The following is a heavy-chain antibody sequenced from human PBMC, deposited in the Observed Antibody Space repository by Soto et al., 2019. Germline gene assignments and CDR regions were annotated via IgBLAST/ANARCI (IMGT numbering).Heavy chain of an antibody. CDR3: TTGSVEGV. CDR1: GFSFSNAW. V-gene: IGHV3-15*07. D-gene: IGHD2-15*01. Sequence: EVQLVESGGGLVKPGGSLRLSCAGSGFSFSNAWMNWVRQAPGKGLEWVGRIKRKMDGEETDYAAPVKGSVTVSREDSKSALYLHMNSLKGDDTAVYCCTTGSVEGVWGQGTTVTVSS. CDR2: IKRKMDGEET. J-gene: IGHJ6*02.